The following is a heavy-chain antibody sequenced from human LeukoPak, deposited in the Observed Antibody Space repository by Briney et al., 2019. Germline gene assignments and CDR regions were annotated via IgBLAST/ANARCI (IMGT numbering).Heavy chain of an antibody. D-gene: IGHD6-25*01. CDR1: GYTFTSYD. Sequence: GASVKVSCKASGYTFTSYDINWVRQATGQGLEWMGWINPNSGGTNYAQKFQGRVTMTRDTSISTAYMELSRLRSDDTAVYYCARDMGAAGFDYWGQGTLVTVSS. V-gene: IGHV1-2*02. CDR3: ARDMGAAGFDY. J-gene: IGHJ4*02. CDR2: INPNSGGT.